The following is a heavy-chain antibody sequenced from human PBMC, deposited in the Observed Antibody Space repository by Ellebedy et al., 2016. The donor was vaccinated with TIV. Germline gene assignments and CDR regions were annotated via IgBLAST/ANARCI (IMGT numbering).Heavy chain of an antibody. D-gene: IGHD1-26*01. CDR1: GFTFTSYS. Sequence: PGGSLRLSCAASGFTFTSYSMNWVRQAPGKGLEWVSSISSTGYYIYYADSLKGRFTISSDDARNSLYLQMNSLRAEDTAVYYCARSGELDSWGQGTLVTVSS. CDR2: ISSTGYYI. J-gene: IGHJ4*02. V-gene: IGHV3-21*01. CDR3: ARSGELDS.